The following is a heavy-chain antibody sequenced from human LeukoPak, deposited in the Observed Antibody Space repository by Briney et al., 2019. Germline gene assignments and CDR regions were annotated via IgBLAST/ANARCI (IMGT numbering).Heavy chain of an antibody. D-gene: IGHD2-15*01. Sequence: ASVKVSCKASGYTFTGYYIHWVRQAPGQGLEWMGWINPNTGGSKYAQKFQGRVTMARDTSISTAYMELSRLRSDDTAVYYCARVVAALDYWGQGTLVTVSS. CDR1: GYTFTGYY. CDR3: ARVVAALDY. CDR2: INPNTGGS. J-gene: IGHJ4*02. V-gene: IGHV1-2*02.